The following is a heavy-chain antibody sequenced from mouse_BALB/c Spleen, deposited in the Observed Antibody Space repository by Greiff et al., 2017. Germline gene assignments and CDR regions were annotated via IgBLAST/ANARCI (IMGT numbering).Heavy chain of an antibody. V-gene: IGHV5-9-3*01. CDR1: GFTFSSYA. Sequence: EVKLMESGGGLVKPGGSLKLSCAASGFTFSSYAMSWVRQTPEKRLEWVATISSGGSYTYYPDSVKGRFTISRDNAKNTLYLQMSSLRSEDTAMYYCARGDSWFAYWGQGTLVTVSA. CDR2: ISSGGSYT. CDR3: ARGDSWFAY. J-gene: IGHJ3*01.